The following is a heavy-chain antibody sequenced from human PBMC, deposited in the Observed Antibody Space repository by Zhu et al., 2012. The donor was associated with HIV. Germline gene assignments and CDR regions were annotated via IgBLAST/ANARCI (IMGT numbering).Heavy chain of an antibody. V-gene: IGHV4-39*01. D-gene: IGHD3-10*01. CDR3: ARRGFPYGSGSHFPNWFDP. CDR2: IYYSGST. CDR1: GGSIGSSSYY. J-gene: IGHJ5*02. Sequence: QVQLQESGPGLVKPSETLSLTCTVSGGSIGSSSYYWGWIRQPPGKGLEWIGSIYYSGSTYYNPSLKSRVTISADTSKNQFSLKLSSVTAADTAVYYCARRGFPYGSGSHFPNWFDPWGQGTLVTVSS.